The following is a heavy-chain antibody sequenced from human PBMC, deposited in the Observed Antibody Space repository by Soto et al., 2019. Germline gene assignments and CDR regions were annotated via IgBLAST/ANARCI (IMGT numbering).Heavy chain of an antibody. Sequence: SETLSLTCAVYGGSFSGYYWSWIRQPPGKGLEWIGEINHSGSTNYNPSLKSRVTISVDTSKNQFSLKLSSVTAADTAVYYCAREWNYTIFYWGQGTLVTVS. J-gene: IGHJ4*02. CDR1: GGSFSGYY. V-gene: IGHV4-34*01. CDR2: INHSGST. D-gene: IGHD1-7*01. CDR3: AREWNYTIFY.